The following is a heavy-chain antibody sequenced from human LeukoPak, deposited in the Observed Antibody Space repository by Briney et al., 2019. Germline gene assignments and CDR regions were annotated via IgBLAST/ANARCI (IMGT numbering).Heavy chain of an antibody. Sequence: GGSLRLSCAASGFTFSDYYMSWIRQAPGKGLEWVSYISSSGSTIYYADSVKGRFTISRDNAKNSLYLQMNSLRAEDTAVYYCARLGCSSTSCYRDFDPWGQGTLVTVPS. CDR1: GFTFSDYY. V-gene: IGHV3-11*01. D-gene: IGHD2-2*02. J-gene: IGHJ5*02. CDR3: ARLGCSSTSCYRDFDP. CDR2: ISSSGSTI.